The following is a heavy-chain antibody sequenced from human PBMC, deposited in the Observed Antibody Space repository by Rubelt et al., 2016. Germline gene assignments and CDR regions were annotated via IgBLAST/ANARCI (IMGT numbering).Heavy chain of an antibody. V-gene: IGHV4-34*01. CDR1: GGSFSGYY. CDR2: LNHSGST. Sequence: QVQLQQWGAGLLTPSETLSLTCAVYGGSFSGYYWSWIRQPPGKGLEWIGELNHSGSTNYNPSLKSQVTISVDTSKNQSSLNLGSVTAAETAGYYCARGGSYREDYWGQGTVVTVSS. J-gene: IGHJ4*02. D-gene: IGHD1-26*01. CDR3: ARGGSYREDY.